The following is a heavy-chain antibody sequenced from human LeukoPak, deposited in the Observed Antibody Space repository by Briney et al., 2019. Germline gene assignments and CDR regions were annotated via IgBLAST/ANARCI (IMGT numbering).Heavy chain of an antibody. CDR2: INPNSGGT. J-gene: IGHJ6*03. Sequence: GASVKVSCKASGYSFTVYYIHWVRQAPGQGLEWMGWINPNSGGTNYAQKFQGRVTMTRDTSISTAYMELSRLRSDDTAVYYCARKRERYMDVWGKGTTVTVSS. V-gene: IGHV1-2*02. CDR1: GYSFTVYY. CDR3: ARKRERYMDV. D-gene: IGHD5-24*01.